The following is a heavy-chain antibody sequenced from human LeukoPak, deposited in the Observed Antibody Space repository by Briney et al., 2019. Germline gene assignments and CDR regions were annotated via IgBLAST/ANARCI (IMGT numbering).Heavy chain of an antibody. V-gene: IGHV3-30-3*01. CDR3: ARDLPDRIAAADAGYGMDV. CDR2: ISYDGSNK. Sequence: GGSLRLSCAASGFTFSSYAMHRVRQAPGKGLEWVAVISYDGSNKYYADSVKGRFTISRDNSKNTLYLQMNSLRAEDTAVYYCARDLPDRIAAADAGYGMDVWGQGTTVTVSS. D-gene: IGHD6-13*01. CDR1: GFTFSSYA. J-gene: IGHJ6*02.